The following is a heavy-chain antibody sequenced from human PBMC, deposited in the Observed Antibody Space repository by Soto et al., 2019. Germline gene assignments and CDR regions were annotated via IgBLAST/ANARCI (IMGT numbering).Heavy chain of an antibody. J-gene: IGHJ4*02. CDR3: ARVQGAAAGHSNFDY. CDR1: GGSISGTTYS. Sequence: ASETLSLTCAVSGGSISGTTYSWSWIRQPPGKGLEWIGYIYDSGNTYYNPSLKSQFSISVDRSKNQFSLKLSSVTAADTAVYYCARVQGAAAGHSNFDYWGQGALVTVSS. CDR2: IYDSGNT. V-gene: IGHV4-30-2*01. D-gene: IGHD6-13*01.